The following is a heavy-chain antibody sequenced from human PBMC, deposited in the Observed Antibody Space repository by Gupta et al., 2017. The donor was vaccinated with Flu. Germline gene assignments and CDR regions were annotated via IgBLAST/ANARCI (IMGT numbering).Heavy chain of an antibody. D-gene: IGHD2-2*01. CDR2: IIAIFGTA. J-gene: IGHJ6*02. CDR3: ARGYCSSTSCYEGAYYYYYGMDV. V-gene: IGHV1-69*01. Sequence: APEQELEWMGGIIAIFGTANYAQKFQGRVTITADESTSTAYRELSSLRSEDTAVYYCARGYCSSTSCYEGAYYYYYGMDVWGQGTTVTVSS.